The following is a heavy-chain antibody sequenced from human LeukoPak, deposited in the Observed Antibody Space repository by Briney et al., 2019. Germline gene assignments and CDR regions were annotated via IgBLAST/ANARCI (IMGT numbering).Heavy chain of an antibody. V-gene: IGHV3-9*01. Sequence: PGRSLRLSCAASGFTFDDYAMHWVRQAPGKGLEWVSGINWNSNRISYADSVKGRFTISRDNAKNSLYLQMNSLRAEDTAVYYCAELGITMIGGVWGKGTTVTISS. D-gene: IGHD3-10*02. CDR1: GFTFDDYA. J-gene: IGHJ6*04. CDR2: INWNSNRI. CDR3: AELGITMIGGV.